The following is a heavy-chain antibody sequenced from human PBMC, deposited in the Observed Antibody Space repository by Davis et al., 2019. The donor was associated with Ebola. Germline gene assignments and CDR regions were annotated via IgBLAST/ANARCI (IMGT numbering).Heavy chain of an antibody. CDR3: AREVVVAATPGDYYYYGMDV. D-gene: IGHD2-15*01. CDR2: IYYSGST. V-gene: IGHV4-61*08. J-gene: IGHJ6*02. Sequence: MPSETLSLTCTVSGGSISSGDYYWSWIRQPPGKGLEWIGYIYYSGSTNYNPSLKSRVTISVDTSKNQFSLKLSSVTAADTAVYYCAREVVVAATPGDYYYYGMDVWGQGTTVTVSS. CDR1: GGSISSGDYY.